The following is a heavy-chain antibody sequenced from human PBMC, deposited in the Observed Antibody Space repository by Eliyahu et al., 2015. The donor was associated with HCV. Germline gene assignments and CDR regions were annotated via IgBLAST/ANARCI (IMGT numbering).Heavy chain of an antibody. J-gene: IGHJ4*02. D-gene: IGHD3-10*01. CDR1: GFPFSNYE. V-gene: IGHV3-21*05. CDR2: ISVSSSYM. CDR3: ARDRYYHAY. Sequence: EVQLVESGGGLVKPGGSXXLSCXASGFPFSNYEMNWVRQAPGRGLEWISYISVSSSYMYYGDSVKGRFTISRDNAKNLLFLEMNNLRAEDTAVYYCARDRYYHAYWGQGTLVTVSS.